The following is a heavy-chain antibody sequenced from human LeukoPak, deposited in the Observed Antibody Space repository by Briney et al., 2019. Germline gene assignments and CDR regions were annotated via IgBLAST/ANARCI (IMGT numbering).Heavy chain of an antibody. J-gene: IGHJ4*02. D-gene: IGHD3-9*01. V-gene: IGHV4-39*01. CDR2: IYYSGST. CDR1: GGSISSTNYY. CDR3: ARLYHDILTGYYYFDY. Sequence: SETLSLTCTVSGGSISSTNYYWGWIRQPPGKGLEWIGNIYYSGSTYYNPSLKSRVTISVDTSKNQFSLKLSSVTAADTAVYYCARLYHDILTGYYYFDYWGQGTLVTVSS.